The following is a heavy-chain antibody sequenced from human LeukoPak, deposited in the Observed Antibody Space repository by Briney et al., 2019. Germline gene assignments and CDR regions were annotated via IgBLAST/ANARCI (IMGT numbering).Heavy chain of an antibody. V-gene: IGHV1-2*02. Sequence: ASVKVSCKASGYTFTGYYMHWVRQAPGQGLEWMGWINPNSGGTNYAQKFQGRVTMTRDTSISTAYMELSRLRSDDTAVYYCASPSYALGSSDYMDVWGKGTTVTVSS. J-gene: IGHJ6*03. CDR3: ASPSYALGSSDYMDV. CDR1: GYTFTGYY. D-gene: IGHD3-10*01. CDR2: INPNSGGT.